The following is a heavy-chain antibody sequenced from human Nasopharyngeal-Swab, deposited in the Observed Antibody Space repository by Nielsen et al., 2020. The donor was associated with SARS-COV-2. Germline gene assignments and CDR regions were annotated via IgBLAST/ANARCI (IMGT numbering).Heavy chain of an antibody. V-gene: IGHV3-23*01. CDR3: AKEGGGGNYLYYYYYGMDV. Sequence: WIRQPPGKGLEWGSVISGNGGTTYYADSVKGRFTISRDNSQNTLFLQMNSLRAEDTAVYYCAKEGGGGNYLYYYYYGMDVWGQGTTVTVSS. CDR2: ISGNGGTT. J-gene: IGHJ6*02. D-gene: IGHD1-26*01.